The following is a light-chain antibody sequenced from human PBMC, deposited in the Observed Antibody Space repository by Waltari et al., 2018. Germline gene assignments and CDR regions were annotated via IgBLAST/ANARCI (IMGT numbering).Light chain of an antibody. CDR1: QSISSY. Sequence: DIQMTQSPSSLSASVGERVTITCRASQSISSYLNWNQQKPGNAPKLLIYAASNLQSGVPSRFSGSGSGTDFTLTISSLQPEDFATYYCQQSYNTPWTFGQGTKVEIK. CDR2: AAS. V-gene: IGKV1-39*01. J-gene: IGKJ1*01. CDR3: QQSYNTPWT.